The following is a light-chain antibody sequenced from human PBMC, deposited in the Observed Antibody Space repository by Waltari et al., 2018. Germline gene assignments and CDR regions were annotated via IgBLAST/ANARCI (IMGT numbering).Light chain of an antibody. Sequence: SVLTQPPSASGTPGQRVTISCSGSSSTPGSTYVNWYQQPPGPAPKLLIYRNNPRPSGVPDRFSGSKSGTSASLAISGLRSEDEADYYCAAWDDSLSGVLFGGGTKLTV. CDR3: AAWDDSLSGVL. CDR1: SSTPGSTY. J-gene: IGLJ2*01. V-gene: IGLV1-47*01. CDR2: RNN.